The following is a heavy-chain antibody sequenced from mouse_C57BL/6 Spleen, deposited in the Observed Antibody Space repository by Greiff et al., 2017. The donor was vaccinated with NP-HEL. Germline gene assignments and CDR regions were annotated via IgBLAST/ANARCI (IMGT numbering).Heavy chain of an antibody. V-gene: IGHV1-42*01. CDR2: INPSTGGT. CDR3: ARGDYYGSSYFDY. CDR1: GYSFTGYY. J-gene: IGHJ2*01. D-gene: IGHD1-1*01. Sequence: EVQLQQSGPELVKPGASVKISCKASGYSFTGYYMNWVKQSPEKSLEWIGEINPSTGGTTYNQKFKAKATLTVAKSSSTAYMQLKSLTSEDSAVYYCARGDYYGSSYFDYWGQGTTLTVSS.